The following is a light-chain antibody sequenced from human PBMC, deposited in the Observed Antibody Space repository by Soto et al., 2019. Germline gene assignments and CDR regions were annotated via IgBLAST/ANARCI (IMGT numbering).Light chain of an antibody. Sequence: QSVLTQPPSASGTPGQRVTISCSGSSSNIGSNYVYWYQQLPGTAPKLLIYRNNQRPSGVPDRFSGSKSGTSASLAISGLGSEDEADYYCAAWDDSLSGGVLGGGT. CDR1: SSNIGSNY. V-gene: IGLV1-47*01. CDR2: RNN. CDR3: AAWDDSLSGGV. J-gene: IGLJ3*02.